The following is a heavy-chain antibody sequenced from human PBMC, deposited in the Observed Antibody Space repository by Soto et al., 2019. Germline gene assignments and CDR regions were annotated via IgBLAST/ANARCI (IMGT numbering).Heavy chain of an antibody. V-gene: IGHV1-69*13. J-gene: IGHJ3*02. CDR1: GRTFRSYA. Sequence: SVKVSCKASGRTFRSYAISWVRQAPGQGLEWMGGIIPIFGTANYAQKFQGGVTITADESTRTAYMELSSLRSEDTAVYYCARAQVREYYDDSSGYYGDAFDIWGQGTMGTVSS. D-gene: IGHD3-22*01. CDR3: ARAQVREYYDDSSGYYGDAFDI. CDR2: IIPIFGTA.